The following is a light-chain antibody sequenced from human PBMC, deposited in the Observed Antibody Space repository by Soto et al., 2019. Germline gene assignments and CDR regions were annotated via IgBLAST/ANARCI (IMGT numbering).Light chain of an antibody. CDR2: DVT. CDR3: SSYTSSSTYV. J-gene: IGLJ1*01. V-gene: IGLV2-18*02. CDR1: SSDVGNYNR. Sequence: QSALTQPPSVSGSPGQSVAISCTGTSSDVGNYNRVSWDQQPPGTAPKLIIYDVTNRPSGVPDRFSGSKSGNTASLTISGLQADDEADYYCSSYTSSSTYVFGTGTKLTVL.